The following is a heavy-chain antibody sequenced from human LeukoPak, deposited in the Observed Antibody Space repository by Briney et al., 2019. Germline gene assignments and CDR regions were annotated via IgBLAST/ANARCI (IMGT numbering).Heavy chain of an antibody. CDR1: GFTFSSYG. Sequence: PGGSLRLSCAASGFTFSSYGMHWVRQAPGKGLEWVAVIWYDGSNKYYAESVKGRFTISRDNSKNTLYLQMNSLRAEDTAVYYCARDIAARYYCYVMDVGGQGTTVTVSS. CDR3: ARDIAARYYCYVMDV. CDR2: IWYDGSNK. J-gene: IGHJ6*02. D-gene: IGHD6-6*01. V-gene: IGHV3-33*01.